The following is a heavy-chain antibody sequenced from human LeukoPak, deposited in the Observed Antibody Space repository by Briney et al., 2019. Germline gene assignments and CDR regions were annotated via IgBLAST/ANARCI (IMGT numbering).Heavy chain of an antibody. V-gene: IGHV4-59*02. Sequence: SETLSLTCTVSCGSVSGYYWSWIGQPLGKGLEWIGYIYYSGSTNYNPSLKSRVTISLDTSKSQFSLKLSSVTAADTALYYCARAPGQYYYYGMDVWGQGTTVTVSS. CDR2: IYYSGST. D-gene: IGHD4-11*01. CDR1: CGSVSGYY. CDR3: ARAPGQYYYYGMDV. J-gene: IGHJ6*02.